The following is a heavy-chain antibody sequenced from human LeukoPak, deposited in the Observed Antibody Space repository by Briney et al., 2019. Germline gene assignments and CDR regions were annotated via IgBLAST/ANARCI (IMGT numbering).Heavy chain of an antibody. V-gene: IGHV1-18*01. CDR1: GYTFTSYG. J-gene: IGHJ4*02. CDR2: ISAYNGNT. D-gene: IGHD3-3*01. CDR3: ARDPYDFWSGYYFDY. Sequence: ASVKVSCKASGYTFTSYGISWVRQAPGQGLEWRGWISAYNGNTNYAQKLQGRVTMTRDTSISTAYMELSRLRSDDTAVYYCARDPYDFWSGYYFDYWGQGTLVTVSS.